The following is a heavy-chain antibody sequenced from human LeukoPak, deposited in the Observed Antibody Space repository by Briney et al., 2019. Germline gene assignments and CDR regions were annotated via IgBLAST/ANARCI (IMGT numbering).Heavy chain of an antibody. J-gene: IGHJ3*02. CDR3: AREHDFWGDSDFDI. D-gene: IGHD3-3*01. CDR1: GGSISSYY. V-gene: IGHV4-4*07. CDR2: IYTSGST. Sequence: PSETLSLTCTVSGGSISSYYWSWIRQPAGKGLEWIGRIYTSGSTNYNPSLKSRVTMSVGTSKNQFSLKLSSVTAADTAVYYCAREHDFWGDSDFDIWGQGTMVTVSS.